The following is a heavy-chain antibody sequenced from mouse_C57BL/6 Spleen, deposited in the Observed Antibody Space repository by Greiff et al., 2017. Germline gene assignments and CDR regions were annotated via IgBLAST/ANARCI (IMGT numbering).Heavy chain of an antibody. J-gene: IGHJ3*01. CDR3: ARRDSNYPWFAY. CDR2: IYPGSGNT. V-gene: IGHV1-76*01. D-gene: IGHD2-5*01. Sequence: VKLMESGAELVRPGASVKLSCKASGYTFTDYYINWVKQRPGQGLEWIARIYPGSGNTYYNEKFKSKATLTAEKSSSTAYMQLSSLTSEDSAVYFCARRDSNYPWFAYWGQGTLVTVSA. CDR1: GYTFTDYY.